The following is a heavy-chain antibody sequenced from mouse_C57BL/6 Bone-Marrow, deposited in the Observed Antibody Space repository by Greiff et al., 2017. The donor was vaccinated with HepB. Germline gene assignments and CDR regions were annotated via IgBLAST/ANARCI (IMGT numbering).Heavy chain of an antibody. CDR1: GFTFSDFY. J-gene: IGHJ1*03. D-gene: IGHD1-1*01. CDR3: ARDAAGYGSSNWYFEV. V-gene: IGHV7-1*01. Sequence: EVKLVESGGGLVQSGRSLRLSCATSGFTFSDFYMEWVRQAPGKGLEWIAASRNKANDYTTEYSASVKGRFIVSRDTSQSILYLQMNALRAEDTAIYYCARDAAGYGSSNWYFEVWGTGTTVTVSS. CDR2: SRNKANDYTT.